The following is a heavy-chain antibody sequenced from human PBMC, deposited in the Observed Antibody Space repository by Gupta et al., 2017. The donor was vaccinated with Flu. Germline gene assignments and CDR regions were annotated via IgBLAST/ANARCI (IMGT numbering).Heavy chain of an antibody. CDR2: SSSDFRTI. D-gene: IGHD2-8*01. V-gene: IGHV3-11*01. J-gene: IGHJ6*02. Sequence: QVQLVESGGGLVKPGGYLRLSCAASGFTFSGYYMSWIRQAPGKGMYGVSYSSSDFRTINYADFVKGRVIISRDNAKSSLYLEMNSLRVEDTAVYYCARDRHEAFSNYGMDVWGQGTTVTVSS. CDR3: ARDRHEAFSNYGMDV. CDR1: GFTFSGYY.